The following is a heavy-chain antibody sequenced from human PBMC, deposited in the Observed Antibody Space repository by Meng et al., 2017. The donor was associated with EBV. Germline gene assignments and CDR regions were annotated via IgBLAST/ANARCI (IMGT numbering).Heavy chain of an antibody. CDR2: FLPRLGAP. J-gene: IGHJ4*02. Sequence: QGRLVQPAAEVKKPGSSVKVSCKTSGGPFRYYAISWVRQAPGQGLEWLGGFLPRLGAPNYAQKFHGRVKITADESTSTHYMDLSSLRSEDTAIYYCASESGRGYTPDYWGQGTLVTVSS. CDR3: ASESGRGYTPDY. D-gene: IGHD3-10*01. CDR1: GGPFRYYA. V-gene: IGHV1-69*01.